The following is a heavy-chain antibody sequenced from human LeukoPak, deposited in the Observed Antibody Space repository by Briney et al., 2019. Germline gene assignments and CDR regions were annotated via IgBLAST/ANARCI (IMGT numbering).Heavy chain of an antibody. CDR3: ARGTGAQQLSPYYYYGMDV. CDR2: IIPILGIA. D-gene: IGHD6-13*01. J-gene: IGHJ6*02. Sequence: SVKVSCKASGGTFSSYAISWVRQAPGQGLEWMGRIIPILGIANYAQKFQGRVTITADKSTSTAYMELSSLRSEDTAVYYCARGTGAQQLSPYYYYGMDVWGQGTTVTVSS. V-gene: IGHV1-69*04. CDR1: GGTFSSYA.